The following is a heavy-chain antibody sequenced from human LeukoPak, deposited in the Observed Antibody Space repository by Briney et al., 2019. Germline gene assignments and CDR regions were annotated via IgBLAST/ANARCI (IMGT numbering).Heavy chain of an antibody. V-gene: IGHV3-9*01. CDR3: AKDIGYDSSSYLPYYFDY. Sequence: GRSLRLSCAASGFTFDDYAMHWVRQAPGKGLEWVSGISWNSGSIGYADSVKGRFTISRDNAKNSLYLQMNSLRAEDTALYYCAKDIGYDSSSYLPYYFDYWGQGTLVTVSS. CDR1: GFTFDDYA. D-gene: IGHD3-22*01. CDR2: ISWNSGSI. J-gene: IGHJ4*02.